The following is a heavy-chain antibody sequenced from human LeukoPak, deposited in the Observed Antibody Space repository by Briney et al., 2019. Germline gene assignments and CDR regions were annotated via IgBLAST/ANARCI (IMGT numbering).Heavy chain of an antibody. V-gene: IGHV3-23*01. J-gene: IGHJ6*03. D-gene: IGHD1-26*01. CDR3: ARDPYSGGYGAYYYYYMDV. Sequence: GGSLRLSCAASGFTFSSYDMSWVRQAPGKGLEWVSVISASGGSTYYADSVKGRYTISRDNAKNSLYLQMDSLRAEDTAVYYCARDPYSGGYGAYYYYYMDVWGKGTTVTISS. CDR2: ISASGGST. CDR1: GFTFSSYD.